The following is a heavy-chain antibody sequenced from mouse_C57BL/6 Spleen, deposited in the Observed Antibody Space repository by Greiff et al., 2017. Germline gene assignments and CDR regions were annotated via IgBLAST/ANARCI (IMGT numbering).Heavy chain of an antibody. V-gene: IGHV14-4*01. CDR2: VDPENGDN. D-gene: IGHD1-1*02. J-gene: IGHJ2*01. Sequence: EVQLQESGAELVRPGASVKLSCTASGFNIKDDYMHWVKPRPEQGLEWIGWVDPENGDNEYASKFQGKATITAYTSSNTAYLHLSSLTSEDTAVYYCTTGGTIVAFEYWGQGTTRTVSS. CDR3: TTGGTIVAFEY. CDR1: GFNIKDDY.